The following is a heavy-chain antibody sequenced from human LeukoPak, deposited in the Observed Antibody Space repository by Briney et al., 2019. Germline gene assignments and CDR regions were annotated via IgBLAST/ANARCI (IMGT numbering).Heavy chain of an antibody. V-gene: IGHV1-2*02. CDR3: ARDLDGSGSYSDAFDI. Sequence: ASVKVSCKASGYXFTGYYIHWVRQAPGQGREWMGWINPNSGGTTYAQKFQGRVTMTRDTSISTAYMELSRLRSDDTAVYYCARDLDGSGSYSDAFDIWGQGTMVTVSS. J-gene: IGHJ3*02. D-gene: IGHD3-10*01. CDR2: INPNSGGT. CDR1: GYXFTGYY.